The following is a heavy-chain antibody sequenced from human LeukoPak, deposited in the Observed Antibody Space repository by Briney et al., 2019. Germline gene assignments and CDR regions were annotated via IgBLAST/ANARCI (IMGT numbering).Heavy chain of an antibody. D-gene: IGHD4-23*01. J-gene: IGHJ4*02. V-gene: IGHV3-21*01. CDR1: GFTFNNYN. CDR2: ITSSGTYI. Sequence: PGGSLRLSCAASGFTFNNYNMNWVRQAPGKALEWVSSITSSGTYIFYADSVKGRFTISRDNAKNSLYLQMNSLRAEDTAVYYCARELLDYGGNSGVDYWGQGTLVTVSS. CDR3: ARELLDYGGNSGVDY.